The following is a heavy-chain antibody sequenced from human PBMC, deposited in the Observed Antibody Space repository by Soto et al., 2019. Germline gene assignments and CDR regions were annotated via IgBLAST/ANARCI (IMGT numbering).Heavy chain of an antibody. CDR3: ARLRGGYDGPGLNDAFDI. D-gene: IGHD5-12*01. CDR2: IYYSGST. Sequence: QLQLQESGPGLVKPSETLSLTCTVSGGSISSSSYYWGWIRQPPGKGLEWIGSIYYSGSTYYNPSLKSRVTISVDTSKNQFSLKLSSVTAADTAVYYCARLRGGYDGPGLNDAFDIWGQGTMVTVSS. CDR1: GGSISSSSYY. J-gene: IGHJ3*02. V-gene: IGHV4-39*01.